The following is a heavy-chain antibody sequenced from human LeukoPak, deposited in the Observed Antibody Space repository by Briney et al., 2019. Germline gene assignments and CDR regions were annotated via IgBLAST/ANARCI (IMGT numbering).Heavy chain of an antibody. V-gene: IGHV3-23*01. CDR3: AKGKGSSSSSIDY. Sequence: GGSLRLSCAASGFTFNTYAMNWVRQAPGKGLEWVSAISDSGGSTYYADSVKGRFTISRDNSKNTVYLQIHRLRAEDTAVYYCAKGKGSSSSSIDYWGQGTLVTVSS. CDR2: ISDSGGST. CDR1: GFTFNTYA. D-gene: IGHD2-15*01. J-gene: IGHJ4*02.